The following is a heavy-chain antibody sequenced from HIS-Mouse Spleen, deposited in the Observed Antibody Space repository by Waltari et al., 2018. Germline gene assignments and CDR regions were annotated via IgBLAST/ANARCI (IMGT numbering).Heavy chain of an antibody. CDR1: GGSISSSIYY. CDR3: AREIPYSSSWYDWYFDL. D-gene: IGHD6-13*01. Sequence: QLQLQESCPGLVKPSETQSLTCTVSGGSISSSIYYWGWFRQPPGKGLGWFGSIYYSGSTYYNPSLKSRVTISVETSKSQFSLKLSSVTAADTAVYYCAREIPYSSSWYDWYFDLWGRGTLVTVSS. V-gene: IGHV4-39*07. J-gene: IGHJ2*01. CDR2: IYYSGST.